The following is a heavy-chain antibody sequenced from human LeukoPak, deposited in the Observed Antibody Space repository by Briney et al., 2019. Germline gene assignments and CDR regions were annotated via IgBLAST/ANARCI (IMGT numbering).Heavy chain of an antibody. D-gene: IGHD3-22*01. CDR3: ARYFGSSGRTPGGIDI. Sequence: GGSLRLSCAASGFTVSSNYMSWVRQAPGKGLEWVSIFHRGDTTYYTDSVKGRFTISRDNSKNTLYLQMNSLRAEATAVYYCARYFGSSGRTPGGIDIWGQGTMVTVSS. V-gene: IGHV3-53*01. J-gene: IGHJ3*02. CDR2: FHRGDTT. CDR1: GFTVSSNY.